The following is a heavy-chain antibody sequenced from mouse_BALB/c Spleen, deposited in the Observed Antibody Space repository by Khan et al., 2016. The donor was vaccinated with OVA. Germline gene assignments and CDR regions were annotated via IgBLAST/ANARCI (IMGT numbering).Heavy chain of an antibody. D-gene: IGHD1-3*01. CDR3: TRGGYSSFAY. CDR1: GYSFTSYL. Sequence: VQLQQSGTVLARPGASVKMSCKASGYSFTSYLIHWVKQRPGQGLDWIGDIYPGNSDTSYNQKFKDKAKLTAGTSASTAYMELSSLTNEDSAVYYCTRGGYSSFAYWGQWALVTVSA. J-gene: IGHJ3*01. CDR2: IYPGNSDT. V-gene: IGHV1-5*01.